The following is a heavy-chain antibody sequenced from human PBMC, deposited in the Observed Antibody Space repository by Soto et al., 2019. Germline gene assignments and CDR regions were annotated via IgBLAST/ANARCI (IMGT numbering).Heavy chain of an antibody. J-gene: IGHJ6*02. CDR2: ISAYNGNT. Sequence: ASVKVSCKASGYTFTSYGISWVRQAPGQGLEWMGWISAYNGNTNYAQKLQGRVTMTTDTSTSTAYMELSSLRSDDTGVYYCARAKNSNAWPGPYYYSGLDVWGQGTAVTVSS. D-gene: IGHD6-19*01. CDR3: ARAKNSNAWPGPYYYSGLDV. CDR1: GYTFTSYG. V-gene: IGHV1-18*01.